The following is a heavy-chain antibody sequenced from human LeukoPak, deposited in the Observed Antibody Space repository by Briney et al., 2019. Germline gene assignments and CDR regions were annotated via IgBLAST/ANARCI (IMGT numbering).Heavy chain of an antibody. D-gene: IGHD3-10*02. CDR1: GGSISPYY. Sequence: SETLSLTCTVSGGSISPYYWSWLRQPPGKGLEWLGYIYYSGNTEYKPSLKSRVAMSVDTSKNQFSLRPSSVTAADTAVHYCARSTGSTMFIDYWGQGTLVTVSS. CDR3: ARSTGSTMFIDY. J-gene: IGHJ4*02. CDR2: IYYSGNT. V-gene: IGHV4-59*01.